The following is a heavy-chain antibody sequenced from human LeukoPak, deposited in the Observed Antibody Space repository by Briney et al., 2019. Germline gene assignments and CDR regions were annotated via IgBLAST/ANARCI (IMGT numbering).Heavy chain of an antibody. CDR1: GDTLSRYA. CDR3: AREFRNYGSGGDYNVFDN. Sequence: GGSLRLSCTASGDTLSRYAMSWARQAPGKGLEWVSGISSSGSVGNTYYADSVKGRFTISRDNAKNSLYLQMNSLRAEDTAVYYCAREFRNYGSGGDYNVFDNWGQGTLGTVSS. CDR2: ISSSGSVGNT. V-gene: IGHV3-23*01. D-gene: IGHD3-10*01. J-gene: IGHJ4*02.